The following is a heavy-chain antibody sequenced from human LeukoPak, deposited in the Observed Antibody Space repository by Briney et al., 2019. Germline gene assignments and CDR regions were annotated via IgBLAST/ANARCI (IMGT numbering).Heavy chain of an antibody. J-gene: IGHJ4*02. CDR2: IIPNSGAT. Sequence: ASVKVTCKASGYTFTGNPILWVRQAPGQGLEWMGWIIPNSGATTYAQKFQGRVAMTRDTSISTAFMELSSLRSDDTAVYYCTREDYWGQGTPVTVSS. CDR1: GYTFTGNP. CDR3: TREDY. V-gene: IGHV1-2*02.